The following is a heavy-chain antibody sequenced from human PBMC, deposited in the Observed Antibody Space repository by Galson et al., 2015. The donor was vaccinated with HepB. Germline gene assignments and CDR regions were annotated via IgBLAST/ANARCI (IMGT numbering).Heavy chain of an antibody. CDR1: GGTSSSYT. J-gene: IGHJ4*02. CDR3: ARESILTGWLDY. Sequence: SVKVSCKASGGTSSSYTISWVRQAPGQGLEWMGRIIPILGIANYAQKFQGRVTITADKSTSTAYMELSSLRSEDTAVYYCARESILTGWLDYWGQGTLVTVSS. D-gene: IGHD3-9*01. CDR2: IIPILGIA. V-gene: IGHV1-69*04.